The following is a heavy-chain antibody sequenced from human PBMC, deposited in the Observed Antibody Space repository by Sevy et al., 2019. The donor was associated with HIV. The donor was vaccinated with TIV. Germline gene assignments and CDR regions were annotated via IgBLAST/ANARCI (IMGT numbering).Heavy chain of an antibody. CDR3: ARDDHWAFDY. Sequence: GGSLRLSCVTSGFSFSSYSMNWVRPAPGKGLGWVSYIGSSSGTIRYADSVKGRLTISRDNAKNSLFLQMNSLRAEDTAVYYCARDDHWAFDYWGQGALVTVSS. V-gene: IGHV3-48*01. J-gene: IGHJ4*02. CDR1: GFSFSSYS. D-gene: IGHD7-27*01. CDR2: IGSSSGTI.